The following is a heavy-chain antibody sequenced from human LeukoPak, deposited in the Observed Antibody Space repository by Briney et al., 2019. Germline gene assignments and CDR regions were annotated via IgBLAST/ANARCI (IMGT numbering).Heavy chain of an antibody. J-gene: IGHJ4*02. V-gene: IGHV3-66*01. CDR2: ISSGGST. CDR3: ARGVYRSGWYFDY. Sequence: PGGSLRLSCAASGFTVSDNYMTWVRQAPGKGLQWVSVISSGGSTYYADSVKGRFTISRENSNNTLFLQMNSLRAEDTAVYYCARGVYRSGWYFDYWGQGILVTVSS. CDR1: GFTVSDNY. D-gene: IGHD6-19*01.